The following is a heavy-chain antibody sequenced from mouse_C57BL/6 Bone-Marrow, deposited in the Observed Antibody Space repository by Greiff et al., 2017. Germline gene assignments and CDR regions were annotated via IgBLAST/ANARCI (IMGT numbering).Heavy chain of an antibody. CDR2: INPNNGGT. D-gene: IGHD1-1*01. V-gene: IGHV1-18*01. CDR1: GYTFTDYN. J-gene: IGHJ4*01. CDR3: VKRGYCGSNYGLSYAMDY. Sequence: VQLQQSGPELVKPGASVKIPCKASGYTFTDYNMNWVKQSHGKSLEWIGDINPNNGGTIYNQKFKGKATLTVDKSSSTAYMELHSLTSEDTAVYYCVKRGYCGSNYGLSYAMDYWGQGTSVTVSS.